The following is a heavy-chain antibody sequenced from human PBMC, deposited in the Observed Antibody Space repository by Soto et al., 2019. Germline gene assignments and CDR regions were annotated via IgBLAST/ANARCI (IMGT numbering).Heavy chain of an antibody. J-gene: IGHJ4*02. V-gene: IGHV4-59*01. CDR1: GASISSDS. D-gene: IGHD2-2*01. Sequence: PSETLSLTCSVSGASISSDSWIWIRQPPGKGLQWIGYVYYGGSTNYDPSLKSRVTIAVDTSKNQLSLNLTSVTAADTAVYYCGRLFCTTVSCYVNMWGRGTLVTVSS. CDR2: VYYGGST. CDR3: GRLFCTTVSCYVNM.